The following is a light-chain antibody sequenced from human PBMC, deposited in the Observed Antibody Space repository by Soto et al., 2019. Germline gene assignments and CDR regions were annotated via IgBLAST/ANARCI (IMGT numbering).Light chain of an antibody. CDR2: GAS. CDR3: QQCGSSPWT. V-gene: IGKV3-20*01. CDR1: QSISRSF. Sequence: EKVMRQSPATLSVSPGERATLSCRASQSISRSFLAWYQHKPGQAPRLLMYGASSRATGIPDRFSGSGSGTDFTLTISRLEPEDFAVYYCQQCGSSPWTFGQGTKVDIK. J-gene: IGKJ1*01.